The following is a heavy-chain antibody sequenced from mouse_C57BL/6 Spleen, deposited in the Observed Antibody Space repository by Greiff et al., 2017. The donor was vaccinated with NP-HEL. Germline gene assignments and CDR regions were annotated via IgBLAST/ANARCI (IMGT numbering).Heavy chain of an antibody. V-gene: IGHV1-39*01. CDR1: GHSFTDYN. J-gene: IGHJ4*01. CDR2: INPNYGTT. Sequence: EVQLQQSGPELVKPGASVKISCKASGHSFTDYNMNWVKQSNGKSLEWDGVINPNYGTTSYKQKFKGKATLTVEQTSSTAYMQRNGLTSDDTAVYYCATEEVSYYSNYTYAMDYWGQGTSVTVSS. CDR3: ATEEVSYYSNYTYAMDY. D-gene: IGHD2-5*01.